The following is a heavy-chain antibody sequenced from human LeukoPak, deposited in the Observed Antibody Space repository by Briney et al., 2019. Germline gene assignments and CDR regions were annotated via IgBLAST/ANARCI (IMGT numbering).Heavy chain of an antibody. CDR1: GFTFSSYW. CDR2: IKQDGSEK. D-gene: IGHD3-22*01. CDR3: ARLVAHYYDSSGYHFDY. Sequence: GGSLRLSCAASGFTFSSYWMSWVRQAPGKGLKWVANIKQDGSEKYYVDSVKGRFTISRDNAKNSLYLQMNSLRAEDTAVYYCARLVAHYYDSSGYHFDYWGQGTLVTVSS. J-gene: IGHJ4*02. V-gene: IGHV3-7*01.